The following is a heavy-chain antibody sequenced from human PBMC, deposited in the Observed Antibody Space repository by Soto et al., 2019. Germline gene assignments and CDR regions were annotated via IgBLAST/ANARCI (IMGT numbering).Heavy chain of an antibody. Sequence: EVQVVESGGGLVKPGGSLRLSCAASGFPFHNAWMSWVRQAPGKGLEWVGYIKSNIDGGTADYAAPVKGRFTISRDDSKNMLYLQMNSLKTEDTAVYYCSKLDFDQWGQGTLVTVSS. CDR1: GFPFHNAW. J-gene: IGHJ4*02. V-gene: IGHV3-15*01. CDR2: IKSNIDGGTA. CDR3: SKLDFDQ.